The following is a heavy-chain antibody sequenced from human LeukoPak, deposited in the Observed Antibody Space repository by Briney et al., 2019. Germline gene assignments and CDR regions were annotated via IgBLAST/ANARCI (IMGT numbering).Heavy chain of an antibody. CDR2: TYYRSKLYN. CDR1: GDSVSSNSAA. J-gene: IGHJ6*03. CDR3: ARGRHDGRRITVTNHMDV. D-gene: IGHD4-11*01. V-gene: IGHV6-1*01. Sequence: SQTLSLTCAISGDSVSSNSAAWDWIRQSRSRGLEWLGRTYYRSKLYNDYAVSVKSRITINPDTSKNQFSLQLNSVTPEDTAVYYCARGRHDGRRITVTNHMDVWGKGTTVTVSS.